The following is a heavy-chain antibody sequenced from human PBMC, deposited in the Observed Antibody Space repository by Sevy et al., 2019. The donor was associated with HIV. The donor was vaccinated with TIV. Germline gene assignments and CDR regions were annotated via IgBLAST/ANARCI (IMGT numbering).Heavy chain of an antibody. V-gene: IGHV3-23*01. CDR3: AKGDSTFYGLDV. J-gene: IGHJ6*02. CDR2: ISGSGGST. Sequence: GGSLRLSCAASGFTFSTYAMSWVRQAPGKGLEWVSAISGSGGSTYYADSMEGRFIISRDKSKNTLYLQMNSLRAEDTAVYYWAKGDSTFYGLDVWGQGTTVTVSS. CDR1: GFTFSTYA. D-gene: IGHD6-13*01.